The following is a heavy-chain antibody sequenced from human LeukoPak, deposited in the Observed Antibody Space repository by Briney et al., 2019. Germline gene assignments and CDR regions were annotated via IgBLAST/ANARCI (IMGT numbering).Heavy chain of an antibody. CDR3: AKDLKGWWFGESPGAY. J-gene: IGHJ4*02. D-gene: IGHD3-10*01. CDR1: EFTFSSYW. V-gene: IGHV3-30*02. Sequence: GGSLRLSCAASEFTFSSYWMSWVRQAPGKGLEWVAFIRYDGSNKYYADSVKGRFTISRDNSKNTLYLQMNSLRAEDTAVYYCAKDLKGWWFGESPGAYWGQGTLVTVSS. CDR2: IRYDGSNK.